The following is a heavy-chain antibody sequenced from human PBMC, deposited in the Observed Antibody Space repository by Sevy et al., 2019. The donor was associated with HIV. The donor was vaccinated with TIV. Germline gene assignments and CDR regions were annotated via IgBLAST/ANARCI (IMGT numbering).Heavy chain of an antibody. V-gene: IGHV3-23*01. CDR3: AKLGIAVAGHFDY. CDR2: ISGSGGST. J-gene: IGHJ4*02. Sequence: GGSLRLSCAASGFTFSSYAMSWVRQAPGKGLEWVSAISGSGGSTYYADSVKGRFTISRDNSKKSLYLQMNSLAAEDTAVYYCAKLGIAVAGHFDYWGQGTLVTVSS. CDR1: GFTFSSYA. D-gene: IGHD6-19*01.